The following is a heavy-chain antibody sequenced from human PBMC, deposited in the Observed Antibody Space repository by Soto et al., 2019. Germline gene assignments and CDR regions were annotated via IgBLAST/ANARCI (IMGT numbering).Heavy chain of an antibody. CDR3: ARDPALHVDTAEKGDC. J-gene: IGHJ4*02. D-gene: IGHD5-18*01. CDR2: ISAYNGNT. Sequence: QVQLVQSGAEVKKPGASVRVSCKASGYTFTSYGVSWVRQAPGQGREWTGWISAYNGNTKYGQKLQGRLTMTTDTSTSTAYMELRSLRSDDKAMYNSARDPALHVDTAEKGDCWGQGTLVTVSS. V-gene: IGHV1-18*04. CDR1: GYTFTSYG.